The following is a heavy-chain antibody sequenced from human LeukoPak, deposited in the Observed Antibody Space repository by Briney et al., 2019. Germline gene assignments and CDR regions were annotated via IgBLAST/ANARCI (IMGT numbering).Heavy chain of an antibody. Sequence: GGSLRLSCVASGFTFNNYWMHWVRQVPGKGLVWVSVIKTDGTVTDYADFVKGRFTISRDNDKNTVYLQMNSLRAEDTAVYYCARDPSTSGNYKGYFDYWGQGTLVTVSS. D-gene: IGHD1-26*01. CDR3: ARDPSTSGNYKGYFDY. V-gene: IGHV3-74*01. CDR2: IKTDGTVT. J-gene: IGHJ4*02. CDR1: GFTFNNYW.